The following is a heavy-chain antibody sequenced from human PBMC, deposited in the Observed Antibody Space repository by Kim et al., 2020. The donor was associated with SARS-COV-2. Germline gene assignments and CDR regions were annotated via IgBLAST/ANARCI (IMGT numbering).Heavy chain of an antibody. CDR3: ARNRGELLQN. Sequence: STNYNPSLKSRVTISVDTSKNQFSLKLSSVTAADTAVYYCARNRGELLQNWGQGTLVTVSS. J-gene: IGHJ4*02. D-gene: IGHD1-26*01. CDR2: ST. V-gene: IGHV4-34*01.